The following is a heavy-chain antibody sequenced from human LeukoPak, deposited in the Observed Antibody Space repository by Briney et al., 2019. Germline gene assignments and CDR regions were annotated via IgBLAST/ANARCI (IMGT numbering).Heavy chain of an antibody. J-gene: IGHJ3*02. CDR3: ARGNGGLPRAFDI. V-gene: IGHV4-59*01. CDR1: GGSISSYY. Sequence: PSETLSLTCTVSGGSISSYYWSWIRQPPGKGLEWIGSIYHSGSTYYNPSLKSRVTISVDTSKNQFSLKLSSVTAADTAVYYCARGNGGLPRAFDIWGQGTMVTVSS. D-gene: IGHD4-23*01. CDR2: IYHSGST.